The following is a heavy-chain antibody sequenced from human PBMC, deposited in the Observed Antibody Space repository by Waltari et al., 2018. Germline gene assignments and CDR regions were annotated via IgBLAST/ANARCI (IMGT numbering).Heavy chain of an antibody. D-gene: IGHD1-1*01. J-gene: IGHJ3*02. CDR1: GFSLSTSGVG. CDR3: AHRRLDEVVTDAFDI. CDR2: IYWDDDK. V-gene: IGHV2-5*02. Sequence: QITLKESGPTLVKPTQTLTLTCTFSGFSLSTSGVGVGWIRQPPGKALEWLALIYWDDDKRYSPSLKSRLTITKDTSKNQVVLTMTNMDPVDTATYYCAHRRLDEVVTDAFDIWGQGTMVTVSS.